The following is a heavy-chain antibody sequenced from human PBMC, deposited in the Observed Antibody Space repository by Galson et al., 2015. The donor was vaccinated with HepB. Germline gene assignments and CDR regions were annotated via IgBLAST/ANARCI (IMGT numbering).Heavy chain of an antibody. CDR3: ARAPGIAAFNYYYYYMDV. CDR2: IIPIFGTA. CDR1: GGTFSSYA. V-gene: IGHV1-69*13. Sequence: SVKVSCKASGGTFSSYAISWVRQAPGQGLEWMGGIIPIFGTANYAQKFQGRVTTTADESTSTAYMELSSLRSEDTAVYYCARAPGIAAFNYYYYYMDVWGKGTTVTVSS. D-gene: IGHD6-13*01. J-gene: IGHJ6*03.